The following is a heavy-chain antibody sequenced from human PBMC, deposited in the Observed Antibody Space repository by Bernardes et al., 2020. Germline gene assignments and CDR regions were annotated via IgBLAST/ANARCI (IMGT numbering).Heavy chain of an antibody. V-gene: IGHV3-33*01. CDR2: VRNDGINK. CDR1: GFTLSSYG. D-gene: IGHD6-19*01. CDR3: ASEGGWSAAFEL. Sequence: GGSLRLSCVASGFTLSSYGTHWVRQAPGKGLEWVATVRNDGINKFYADSVKGRFTISRDSTENTVHLQMNSLRAEDTAVYYCASEGGWSAAFELWGQGTPVTVSS. J-gene: IGHJ4*02.